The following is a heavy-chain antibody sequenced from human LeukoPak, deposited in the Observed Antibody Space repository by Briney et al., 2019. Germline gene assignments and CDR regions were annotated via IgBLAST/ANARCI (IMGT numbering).Heavy chain of an antibody. V-gene: IGHV1-46*01. CDR2: INPSGGST. CDR3: ARPLTARWSDDAFDI. Sequence: ASVKVSCKASGYTFTSYYMHWVRQAPGQGLEWMRVINPSGGSTSYAQKFQDRVTMTRDTSTSTVYMELSSLRSEDTAVYYCARPLTARWSDDAFDIWGQGTMVTVSS. D-gene: IGHD4-23*01. CDR1: GYTFTSYY. J-gene: IGHJ3*02.